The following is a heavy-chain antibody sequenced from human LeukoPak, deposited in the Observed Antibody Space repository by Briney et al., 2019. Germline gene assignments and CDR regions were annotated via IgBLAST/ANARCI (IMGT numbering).Heavy chain of an antibody. Sequence: ASVKVSCKASGYTFTSYYMDWVRQAPGPGIEWMGKIHPSGGSTNYEQRFQGRVTLTRDTSTSTVYMELSSLTAEDAAMYYCATVKGYFDNWYRGTVVIVTA. J-gene: IGHJ4*02. CDR1: GYTFTSYY. V-gene: IGHV1-46*01. CDR2: IHPSGGST. CDR3: ATVKGYFDN.